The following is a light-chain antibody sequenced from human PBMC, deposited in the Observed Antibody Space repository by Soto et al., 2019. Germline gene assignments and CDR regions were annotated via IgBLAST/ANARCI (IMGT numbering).Light chain of an antibody. J-gene: IGKJ1*01. CDR3: QQYLTSPKT. CDR2: GAS. CDR1: QSVSSSN. Sequence: EIVLTQSPGTLSLSPGERATLSFSASQSVSSSNFAWYQQKPAQAPRLLIYGASRRAPGIPERFSGSGSGTDFTLTISRLEPEDFAVYYCQQYLTSPKTFGQGTKVDIK. V-gene: IGKV3-20*01.